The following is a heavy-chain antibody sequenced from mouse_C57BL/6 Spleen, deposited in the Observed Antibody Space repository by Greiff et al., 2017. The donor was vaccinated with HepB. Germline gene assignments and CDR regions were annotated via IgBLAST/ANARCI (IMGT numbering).Heavy chain of an antibody. D-gene: IGHD2-2*01. Sequence: VQLQQPGAELVKPGASVKLSCKASGYTFTSYWMHWVKQRPGQGLEWIGMIHPNSGSTNYNEKFKSKATLTVDKSSSTAYMKLSSLTSEASAVYYCARRTGSWYFDVWGTGTTVTVSS. CDR1: GYTFTSYW. CDR2: IHPNSGST. V-gene: IGHV1-64*01. CDR3: ARRTGSWYFDV. J-gene: IGHJ1*03.